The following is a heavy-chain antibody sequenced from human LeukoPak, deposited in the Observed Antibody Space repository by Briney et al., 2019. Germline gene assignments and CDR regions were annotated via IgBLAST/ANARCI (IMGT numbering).Heavy chain of an antibody. CDR2: ISSSSSTI. D-gene: IGHD5-18*01. V-gene: IGHV3-48*01. CDR3: ARVANTAMGYYYYYMDV. Sequence: GGSLRLSCAASGFTFSSYSMNWVRQAPGKGLEWVSYISSSSSTIYYADSVKGRFTISRDNAKNSLYLQMNSLRAEDTAVYYCARVANTAMGYYYYYMDVWGKGTTVTVSS. J-gene: IGHJ6*03. CDR1: GFTFSSYS.